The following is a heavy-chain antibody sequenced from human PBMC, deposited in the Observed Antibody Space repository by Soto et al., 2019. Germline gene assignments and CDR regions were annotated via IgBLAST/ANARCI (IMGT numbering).Heavy chain of an antibody. V-gene: IGHV4-34*01. CDR1: GGSFSGYY. J-gene: IGHJ4*02. CDR2: INHSGST. D-gene: IGHD2-21*01. CDR3: ARDFRTYCGGDCYDY. Sequence: SATLSLTCAVYGGSFSGYYWSWIRQPPGKGLEWIGEINHSGSTNYNPSLKSRVTISVDTSKNQFSLKLSSVTAADTAVYYCARDFRTYCGGDCYDYWGQGTLVTVSS.